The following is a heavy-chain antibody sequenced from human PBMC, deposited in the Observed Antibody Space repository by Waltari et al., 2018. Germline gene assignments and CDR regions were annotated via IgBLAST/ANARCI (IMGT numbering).Heavy chain of an antibody. CDR1: GFTFGDYA. CDR3: TRXXPVTKDWFDP. D-gene: IGHD4-17*01. Sequence: EVQXVESGGGLVQPGRSLRLSCTASGFTFGDYAMSWFRLAPGKGLEWVGFVRSKAYGGTTEYAASXXGXFTISRDDSKSIAYLQMNSLKTEDTAVYYCTRXXPVTKDWFDPWGQGTXXXXXS. J-gene: IGHJ5*02. CDR2: VRSKAYGGTT. V-gene: IGHV3-49*03.